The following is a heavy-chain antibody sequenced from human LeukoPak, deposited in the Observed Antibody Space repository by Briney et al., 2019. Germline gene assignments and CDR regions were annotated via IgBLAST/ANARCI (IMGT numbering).Heavy chain of an antibody. J-gene: IGHJ4*02. CDR1: GYTFTSYG. V-gene: IGHV1-18*01. D-gene: IGHD3-22*01. CDR2: ISAYNGNT. CDR3: ARTYDSSGYYTPPFDY. Sequence: ASVKVSCKASGYTFTSYGISWVRQAPGQGLEWMGWISAYNGNTNYAQKLQGRVTMTTDTSASTAYMELSSLRSEDTAVYYCARTYDSSGYYTPPFDYWGQGTLVTVSS.